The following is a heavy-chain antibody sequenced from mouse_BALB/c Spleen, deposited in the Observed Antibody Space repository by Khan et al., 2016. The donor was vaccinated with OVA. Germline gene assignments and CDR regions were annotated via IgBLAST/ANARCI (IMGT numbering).Heavy chain of an antibody. CDR1: GYSITSDYA. V-gene: IGHV3-2*02. CDR2: INYSGST. D-gene: IGHD2-3*01. Sequence: EVQLQESGPGLVNPSQSLSLTCTVTGYSITSDYAWNWIRQFPGNKLEWMGYINYSGSTNYNPALKSRISLTRDTSKNQFFLQLNSVTNEDTATYYCARDGSRYNYAMDYWGQGTSVTVSA. CDR3: ARDGSRYNYAMDY. J-gene: IGHJ4*01.